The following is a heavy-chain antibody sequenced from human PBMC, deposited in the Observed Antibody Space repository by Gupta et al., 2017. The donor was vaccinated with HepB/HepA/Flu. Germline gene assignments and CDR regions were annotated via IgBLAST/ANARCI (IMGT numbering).Heavy chain of an antibody. CDR2: IYYSGTT. CDR1: GGYISYYKYH. Sequence: HLVESGPGLVKASATLSHTWSVPGGYISYYKYHWGWVRQPPGKGLEWIGSIYYSGTTYYNPSLKSRLTISIDTSKKQVALTLTSVTDADTAVYYCVRRGALVANWFDPWGQGILVTVSS. J-gene: IGHJ5*02. D-gene: IGHD3-16*01. CDR3: VRRGALVANWFDP. V-gene: IGHV4-39*01.